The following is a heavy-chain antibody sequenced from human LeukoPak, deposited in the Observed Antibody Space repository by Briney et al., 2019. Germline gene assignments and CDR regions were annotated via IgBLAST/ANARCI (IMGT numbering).Heavy chain of an antibody. Sequence: PSETLSLTCAVYGGSFSGYYWSWIRQPPGKGLEWIGEINHSGSTNYNPSLKSRVTISVDTSKNQFSLKLSSVTAADTAVYYCARGSGLLWFGELSYFDYWGQGTLVTVSS. CDR3: ARGSGLLWFGELSYFDY. V-gene: IGHV4-34*01. J-gene: IGHJ4*02. CDR2: INHSGST. D-gene: IGHD3-10*01. CDR1: GGSFSGYY.